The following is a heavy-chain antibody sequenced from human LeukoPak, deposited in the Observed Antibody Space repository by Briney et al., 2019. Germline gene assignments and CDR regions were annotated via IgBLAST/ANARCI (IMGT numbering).Heavy chain of an antibody. J-gene: IGHJ4*02. Sequence: PGGSLRLSCAASGFTFSDYEMNWVRQAPGKGLEWISYISTSGSTIYYADSVKGRFTISRDNAQNSLYLQMNSLRAEDTAVYYCAISAVRGSSYGYFEYWGQGTLVTVSS. V-gene: IGHV3-48*03. CDR1: GFTFSDYE. D-gene: IGHD5-18*01. CDR2: ISTSGSTI. CDR3: AISAVRGSSYGYFEY.